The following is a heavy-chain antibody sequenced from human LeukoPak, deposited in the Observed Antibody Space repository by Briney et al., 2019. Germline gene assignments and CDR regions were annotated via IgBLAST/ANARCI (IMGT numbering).Heavy chain of an antibody. V-gene: IGHV1-69*13. CDR3: ARGRLRFLEWKPLPIYYGMDV. Sequence: SVKVSCKASGGTFSSYAISWVRQAPGQGLEWMGGIIPIFGTANYAQKFQGRVTITADESTSTAYMELSSLRSEDTAVYYCARGRLRFLEWKPLPIYYGMDVWGQGTTVTVSS. J-gene: IGHJ6*02. CDR2: IIPIFGTA. CDR1: GGTFSSYA. D-gene: IGHD3-3*01.